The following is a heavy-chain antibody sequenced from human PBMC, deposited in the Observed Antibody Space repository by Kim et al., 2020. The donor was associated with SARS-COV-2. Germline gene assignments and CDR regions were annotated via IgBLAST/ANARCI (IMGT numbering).Heavy chain of an antibody. CDR1: GFTFSNYA. V-gene: IGHV3-64*05. J-gene: IGHJ4*02. CDR3: VTRNYYNSGSYYEGAPFDF. D-gene: IGHD3-10*01. CDR2: ISSDGGST. Sequence: GGSLRLSCSASGFTFSNYAMHWVRQAPGKGLEYVSAISSDGGSTYYADSVKGRFTISRDNSKNMLYVQMSSLRVEDTAIYYCVTRNYYNSGSYYEGAPFDFWGRGTLVPVS.